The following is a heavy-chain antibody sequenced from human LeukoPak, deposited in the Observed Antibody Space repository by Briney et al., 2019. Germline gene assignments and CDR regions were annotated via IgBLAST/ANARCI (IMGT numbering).Heavy chain of an antibody. CDR3: ARDGREYSSSSRVAGYYYGMDV. J-gene: IGHJ6*02. V-gene: IGHV3-30-3*01. Sequence: GRSLRLPCAASGFTFSSYAMHWVRQAPGKGLEWVAVISYDGSNKYYADSVKGRFTISRDNSKNTLFLQMNSLRAEDTAVYYCARDGREYSSSSRVAGYYYGMDVWGQGTTVTVSS. CDR1: GFTFSSYA. CDR2: ISYDGSNK. D-gene: IGHD6-6*01.